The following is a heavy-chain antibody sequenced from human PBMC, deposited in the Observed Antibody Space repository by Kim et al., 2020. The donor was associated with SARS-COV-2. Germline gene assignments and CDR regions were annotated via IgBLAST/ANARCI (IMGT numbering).Heavy chain of an antibody. Sequence: GGSLRLSCSASGFAFTTYAMYWVRQAPGKGLEYVSAISRNGDTTYYADSDNGRFTISRANLKHTLYLQMTSMSAEDTAVYYCVGRGIVVVPAALREYSQ. J-gene: IGHJ1*01. V-gene: IGHV3-64D*06. CDR3: VGRGIVVVPAALREYSQ. CDR2: ISRNGDTT. D-gene: IGHD2-2*02. CDR1: GFAFTTYA.